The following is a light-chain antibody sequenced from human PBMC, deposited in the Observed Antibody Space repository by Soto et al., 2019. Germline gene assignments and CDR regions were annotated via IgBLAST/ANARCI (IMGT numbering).Light chain of an antibody. V-gene: IGKV1-5*01. CDR3: QQYNSYPWT. CDR2: DAS. J-gene: IGKJ1*01. Sequence: DIQMTQSPSTLSASVGDRVTITCRASQSSSSWLAWYQQKPGKAPKLLIYDASSLESGVPSRFSGRGSGTEFTLTIRSLPPDDFATYHCQQYNSYPWTFGQGTKVDIK. CDR1: QSSSSW.